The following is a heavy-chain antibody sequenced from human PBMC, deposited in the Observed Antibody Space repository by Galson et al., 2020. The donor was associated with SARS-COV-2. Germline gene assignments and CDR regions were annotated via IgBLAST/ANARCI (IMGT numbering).Heavy chain of an antibody. D-gene: IGHD3-22*01. CDR1: GGSISSGGYS. CDR2: IYYSGST. CDR3: ARDRYDTSGDYWDYFDY. V-gene: IGHV4-30-4*07. Sequence: SETLSLTCAVSGGSISSGGYSWSWIRQPPGKGLEWIGYIYYSGSTYYNPSLKSRVTISLDTSKNQFSLKLRSVTAADTAVYYCARDRYDTSGDYWDYFDYWGQGTLVTVSS. J-gene: IGHJ4*02.